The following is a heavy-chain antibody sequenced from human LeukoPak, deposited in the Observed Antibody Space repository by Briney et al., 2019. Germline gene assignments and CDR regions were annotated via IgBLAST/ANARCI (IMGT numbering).Heavy chain of an antibody. Sequence: SRTLSLTCTVSGVSITRYNWSWVPRPPPKRLGSGVYIYTSGSTNYNPSLKSRVTISVDTSKNQFSLKLSSVTAADTAVYYCARVREWEQGTAFDIWGQGTMVTVSS. J-gene: IGHJ3*02. CDR1: GVSITRYN. CDR3: ARVREWEQGTAFDI. V-gene: IGHV4-59*01. D-gene: IGHD1-26*01. CDR2: IYTSGST.